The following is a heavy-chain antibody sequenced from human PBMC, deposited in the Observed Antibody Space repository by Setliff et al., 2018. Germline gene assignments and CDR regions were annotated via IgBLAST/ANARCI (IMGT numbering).Heavy chain of an antibody. Sequence: SETLSLTCAVYGGSFSDSYWSWIRQPPGKGLEWIGDINYLGNTNYNPSLKTRVTISVDTSKNQFSLKLSSVTAADTAVYYCARAPRNFGVVINYYYYYYGMDVWGQGTTVTVSS. CDR1: GGSFSDSY. V-gene: IGHV4-34*01. J-gene: IGHJ6*02. D-gene: IGHD3-3*01. CDR2: INYLGNT. CDR3: ARAPRNFGVVINYYYYYYGMDV.